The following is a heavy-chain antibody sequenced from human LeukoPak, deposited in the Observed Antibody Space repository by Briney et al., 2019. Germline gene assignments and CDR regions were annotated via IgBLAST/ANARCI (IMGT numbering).Heavy chain of an antibody. CDR2: ISYDGSNK. Sequence: GGSLRLSCAASGFTFSSYEMNWVRQAPGKGLEWVAVISYDGSNKYYADSVKGRFTISRDNSKNTLYLQMNSLRAEDTAVYYCALLMGYSSSWSYYYYMDVWGKGTTVTVSS. V-gene: IGHV3-30*04. CDR3: ALLMGYSSSWSYYYYMDV. D-gene: IGHD6-13*01. CDR1: GFTFSSYE. J-gene: IGHJ6*03.